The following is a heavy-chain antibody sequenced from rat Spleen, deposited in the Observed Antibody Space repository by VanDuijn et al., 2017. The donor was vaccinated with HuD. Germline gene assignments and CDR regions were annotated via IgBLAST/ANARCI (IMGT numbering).Heavy chain of an antibody. CDR1: GFTFSDYN. J-gene: IGHJ4*01. CDR3: ARHRELNVMDA. CDR2: ITYDGSNT. Sequence: EVQLVESGGGLVQPGGSLKLSCAASGFTFSDYNMAWVRQAPKKGLEWVATITYDGSNTYYRDSVKGRFTISREDGRSTLYLQMDSLRSEDTATYYWARHRELNVMDAWGQGASVTVSS. V-gene: IGHV5-7*01. D-gene: IGHD5-1*01.